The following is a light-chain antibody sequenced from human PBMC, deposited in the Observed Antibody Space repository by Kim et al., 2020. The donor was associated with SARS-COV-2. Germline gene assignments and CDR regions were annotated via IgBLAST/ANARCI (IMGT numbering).Light chain of an antibody. CDR2: AAS. V-gene: IGKV1-8*01. J-gene: IGKJ4*01. Sequence: ASTGDRVTITCRASQGISSYLAWYQQKPGKAPKLLIYAASTLQSGVPSMFSGSGSGTDFTLTISCLQSEDFATYYCQQYYSYPLTFGGGTKVDIK. CDR3: QQYYSYPLT. CDR1: QGISSY.